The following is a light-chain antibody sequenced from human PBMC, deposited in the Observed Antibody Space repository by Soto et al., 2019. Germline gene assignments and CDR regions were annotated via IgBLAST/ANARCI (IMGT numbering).Light chain of an antibody. CDR1: QSVNSN. J-gene: IGKJ5*01. CDR2: GIS. CDR3: QQHGQWPIT. V-gene: IGKV3D-15*01. Sequence: EIVMTQSPATLSVSPGERATLSCRSSQSVNSNYLAWYQQKPGQAPRLLIYGISKRATDIPDRFSGSGSGTEFTLTISSLQPEDFATYYCQQHGQWPITFGQGTHWRL.